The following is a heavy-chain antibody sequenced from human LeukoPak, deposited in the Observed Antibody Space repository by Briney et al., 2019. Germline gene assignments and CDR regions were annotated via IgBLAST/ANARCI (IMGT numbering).Heavy chain of an antibody. Sequence: KTSETLSLTCAVSGDSVGNSAYYWDWSRQPPGKGLEWIGNIYFDETTRYSPSLKSRVTMSLDKSKNQFSLKLTSVTAADTAVYYCARRYYYGSGSPGYWGQGTQVTVSS. V-gene: IGHV4-39*01. J-gene: IGHJ4*02. CDR1: GDSVGNSAYY. CDR3: ARRYYYGSGSPGY. D-gene: IGHD3-10*01. CDR2: IYFDETT.